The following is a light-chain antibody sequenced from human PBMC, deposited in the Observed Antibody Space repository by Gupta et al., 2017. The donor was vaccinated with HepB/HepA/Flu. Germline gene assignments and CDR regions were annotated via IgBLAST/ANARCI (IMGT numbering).Light chain of an antibody. Sequence: EIVLTQSPGTLSLSPGERATLSCRASQSVSSSYLAWYQHKPGQAPRLLIYGASSRAPGIPDRFSGSGSGTDFTLTISRLEPEDFAVYYCQQYGSSWTFGQGAKVEIK. J-gene: IGKJ1*01. CDR2: GAS. V-gene: IGKV3-20*01. CDR3: QQYGSSWT. CDR1: QSVSSSY.